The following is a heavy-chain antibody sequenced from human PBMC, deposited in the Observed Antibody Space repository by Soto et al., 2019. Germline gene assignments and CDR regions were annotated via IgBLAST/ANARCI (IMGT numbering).Heavy chain of an antibody. J-gene: IGHJ4*02. Sequence: HPGGSLRLSCAASGFTFSSYAMSWVRQAPGKGREWVSAISGSGGSTYYADSVKGRFTISRDNSKNTLYLQMNSLRAEDTAVYYCARVRSWSQGPFDYWGQGTLVTVSS. CDR3: ARVRSWSQGPFDY. CDR1: GFTFSSYA. CDR2: ISGSGGST. V-gene: IGHV3-23*01. D-gene: IGHD1-26*01.